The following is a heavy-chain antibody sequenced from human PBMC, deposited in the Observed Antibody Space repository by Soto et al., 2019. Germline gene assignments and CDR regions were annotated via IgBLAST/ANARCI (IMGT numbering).Heavy chain of an antibody. CDR3: ARVTYYYDSRGYTYDMDV. CDR2: IYPGDSDT. Sequence: GESLKISCMGSGYKVSTWHNFTNYWIAWVRQMPGRGLEWMGIIYPGDSDTRYSPSFQGLVTISADKSTSIVYVQWSSLKASDTAMYYCARVTYYYDSRGYTYDMDVWGQGNTVTVSS. J-gene: IGHJ6*02. V-gene: IGHV5-51*01. CDR1: GYKVSTWHNFTNYW. D-gene: IGHD3-22*01.